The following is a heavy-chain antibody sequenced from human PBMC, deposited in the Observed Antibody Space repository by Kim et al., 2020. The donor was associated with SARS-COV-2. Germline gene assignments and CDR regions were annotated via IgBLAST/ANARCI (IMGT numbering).Heavy chain of an antibody. CDR3: ARGFYY. CDR1: GGSISSYY. Sequence: SETLSLTCTVSGGSISSYYWSWIRQPPGKGLEWIGYIYYSGSTNYNPSLKSRVTISVDTSKNQFSLKLSSVTAADTAGYYCARGFYYWGQGTLVTVSS. V-gene: IGHV4-59*01. CDR2: IYYSGST. J-gene: IGHJ4*02.